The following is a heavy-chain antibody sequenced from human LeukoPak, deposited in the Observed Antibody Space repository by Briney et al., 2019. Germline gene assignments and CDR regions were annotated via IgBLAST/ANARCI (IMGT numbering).Heavy chain of an antibody. CDR3: ARRLSSVWFDP. J-gene: IGHJ5*02. CDR1: GGSFSGYY. Sequence: PSETLSLTCAAYGGSFSGYYWSWIRQPPGKGLEWIGEINHSGSTNYNPSLKSRVTISVDTSKNQFSLKLSSVTAADTAVYYCARRLSSVWFDPWGQGTLVTVSS. D-gene: IGHD3-10*02. CDR2: INHSGST. V-gene: IGHV4-34*01.